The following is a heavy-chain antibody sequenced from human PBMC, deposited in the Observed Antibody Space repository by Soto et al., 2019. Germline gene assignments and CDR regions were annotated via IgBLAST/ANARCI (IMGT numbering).Heavy chain of an antibody. Sequence: GASVKVSCKAYGYTFRNYGITWVRQAPGQGLEWMGWVSAYNRNTNYAQKFQERVTMTTDTSTSTAYMELRSLRSDDTAIYFCAVERQWKSLTYWGQGTLVTVSS. CDR2: VSAYNRNT. D-gene: IGHD1-1*01. J-gene: IGHJ1*01. V-gene: IGHV1-18*01. CDR3: AVERQWKSLTY. CDR1: GYTFRNYG.